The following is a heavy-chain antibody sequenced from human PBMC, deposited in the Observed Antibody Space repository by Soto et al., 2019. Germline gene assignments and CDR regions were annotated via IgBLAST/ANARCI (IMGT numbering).Heavy chain of an antibody. J-gene: IGHJ3*02. CDR3: AKDISLEQTGAFDI. D-gene: IGHD1-1*01. V-gene: IGHV3-9*01. CDR2: ISWNSGSI. CDR1: GFTFDDYA. Sequence: GGSLRLSCAASGFTFDDYAMHWVRQAPGKGLEWVSGISWNSGSIGYADSVKGRFTISRDNAKNSLYLQMNSLRAEDTALYYCAKDISLEQTGAFDIWGQGTMVTVSS.